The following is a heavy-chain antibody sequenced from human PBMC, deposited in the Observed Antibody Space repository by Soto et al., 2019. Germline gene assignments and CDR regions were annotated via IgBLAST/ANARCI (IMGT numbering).Heavy chain of an antibody. CDR2: LVPVFVTA. CDR1: GGTFSSLA. V-gene: IGHV1-69*01. Sequence: QVQLVQSGAEVKKPGSSVKVSCKASGGTFSSLAISWVRQAPGQGLEWMGGLVPVFVTANYAQKFQDRVTITADHSTSTSYTGLSSLRSEDTAVYYCARSPGVFDYWGQGTLVTVSS. D-gene: IGHD3-10*01. CDR3: ARSPGVFDY. J-gene: IGHJ4*02.